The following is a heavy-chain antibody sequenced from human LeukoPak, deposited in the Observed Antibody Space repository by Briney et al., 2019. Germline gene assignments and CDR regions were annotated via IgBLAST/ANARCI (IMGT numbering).Heavy chain of an antibody. V-gene: IGHV1-69*04. J-gene: IGHJ4*02. D-gene: IGHD1-1*01. Sequence: SVKVSCKASGGTFSSYAISWVRQAPGQGLEWMGRIIPILGIANYAQKFQGRVTITADKSTSTAYMELRSLRSDDTAVYYCARVNWSAGGYFDYWGQGTLVTVSS. CDR2: IIPILGIA. CDR1: GGTFSSYA. CDR3: ARVNWSAGGYFDY.